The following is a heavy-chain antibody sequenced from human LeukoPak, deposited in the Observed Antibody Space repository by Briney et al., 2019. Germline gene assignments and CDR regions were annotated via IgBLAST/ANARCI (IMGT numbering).Heavy chain of an antibody. Sequence: PSETLSLTCTVSGGSFRSSLYYWGWIRQPPGKGVEWIGQISYTGNTYYNPSLKSRVIISVDTSKNQFSLNLSSVTAADTAVYYCARDSGTTGEVKFDPWGQGTLVTVSS. CDR1: GGSFRSSLYY. CDR3: ARDSGTTGEVKFDP. CDR2: ISYTGNT. J-gene: IGHJ5*02. D-gene: IGHD3-10*01. V-gene: IGHV4-39*07.